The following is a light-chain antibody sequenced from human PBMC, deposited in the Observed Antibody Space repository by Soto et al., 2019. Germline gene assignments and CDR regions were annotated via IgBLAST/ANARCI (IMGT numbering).Light chain of an antibody. V-gene: IGKV3-15*01. CDR2: GAS. J-gene: IGKJ1*01. CDR1: QSVSSN. Sequence: EILMTQSPATLSVSPVSRATLSCMASQSVSSNLAWYQHKPGQAPRLLIYGASPRATGIPSRFSGSGSGTVFTLTISSLQSEDFGVYYCQKYNKWPWKFGRGNKVDIK. CDR3: QKYNKWPWK.